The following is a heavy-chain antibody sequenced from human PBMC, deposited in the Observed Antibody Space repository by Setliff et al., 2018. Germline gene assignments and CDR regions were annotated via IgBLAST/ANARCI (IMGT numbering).Heavy chain of an antibody. V-gene: IGHV3-73*01. Sequence: PGGSLRLSCAASGFSFSGSAVYWVRQASVKGLEWIGRIRGRTDNYATAYAASVRGRFTISRDSSKNTLYLQMSSLRAEDTAVYYCVKTHWDTWIRGAFDIWGQGTMVTVSS. CDR1: GFSFSGSA. D-gene: IGHD3-10*01. CDR3: VKTHWDTWIRGAFDI. J-gene: IGHJ3*02. CDR2: IRGRTDNYAT.